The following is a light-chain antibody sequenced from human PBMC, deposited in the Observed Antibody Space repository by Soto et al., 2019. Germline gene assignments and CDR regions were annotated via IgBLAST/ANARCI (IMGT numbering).Light chain of an antibody. Sequence: QAVVTQEPSLTVSPGGTVTLTCGSSSGTVTTSHFPYWIQQKPGQAPRTLIYDTNRKHSWTPARFSGSLLGDKAALTLSGAQPEDEADYYCFLPAGGLRPVFGGGTKLTVL. J-gene: IGLJ3*02. CDR2: DTN. CDR1: SGTVTTSHF. V-gene: IGLV7-46*01. CDR3: FLPAGGLRPV.